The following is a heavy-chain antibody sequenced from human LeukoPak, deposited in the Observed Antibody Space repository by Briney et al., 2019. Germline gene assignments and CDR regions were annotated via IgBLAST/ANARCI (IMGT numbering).Heavy chain of an antibody. CDR3: ARDVQAGPGY. J-gene: IGHJ4*02. D-gene: IGHD6-19*01. V-gene: IGHV3-64*04. Sequence: PRGSLRLSCSASGFTFSSYAMHWVRQAPGKGLEYVSAISSNGGSTYYADSVKGRFTISRDNAKNTLYLQMNSLRAEDTAVYYCARDVQAGPGYWGQGSLVTVSS. CDR1: GFTFSSYA. CDR2: ISSNGGST.